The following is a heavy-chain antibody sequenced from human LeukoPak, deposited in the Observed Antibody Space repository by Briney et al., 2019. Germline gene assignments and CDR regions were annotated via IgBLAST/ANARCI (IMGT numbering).Heavy chain of an antibody. CDR2: IDPDGSRT. D-gene: IGHD1-1*01. CDR1: GFTFSSYS. V-gene: IGHV3-74*01. CDR3: ARDVTTGAFDI. Sequence: GGSLRLSCAASGFTFSSYSMNWVRQAPGKGLVWVSRIDPDGSRTNSADTVKGRFTISRDNAKNTLYLQMNSLRAEDTAVYYCARDVTTGAFDIWGQGTMVTVSS. J-gene: IGHJ3*02.